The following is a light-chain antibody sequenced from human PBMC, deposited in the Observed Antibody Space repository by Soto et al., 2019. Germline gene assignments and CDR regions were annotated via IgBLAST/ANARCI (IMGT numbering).Light chain of an antibody. V-gene: IGLV2-14*01. J-gene: IGLJ3*02. CDR1: SSDVGPYNY. Sequence: QSALTQPASVSGSPGQSITISCTGTSSDVGPYNYVSWYQQHPGKAPKLMIYEVSNRPSGVSNRFSGSKSGNTASLTISGLQAEDEADYYCSSYTSSSTWVFGGGTKLTVL. CDR3: SSYTSSSTWV. CDR2: EVS.